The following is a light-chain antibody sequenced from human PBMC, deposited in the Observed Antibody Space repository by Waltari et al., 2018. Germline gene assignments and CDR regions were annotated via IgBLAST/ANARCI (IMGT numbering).Light chain of an antibody. J-gene: IGLJ3*02. V-gene: IGLV2-14*02. Sequence: QSALTQPASVSGSPGQSITISCTGTSSDVGSYNLVSWYQQHPGKAPKLMIYEVTKRPSGVSNRCSGSILGNKAALTITGAQADDESDYYCALYMTSGVWVFGGGTKLTVL. CDR3: ALYMTSGVWV. CDR2: EVT. CDR1: SSDVGSYNL.